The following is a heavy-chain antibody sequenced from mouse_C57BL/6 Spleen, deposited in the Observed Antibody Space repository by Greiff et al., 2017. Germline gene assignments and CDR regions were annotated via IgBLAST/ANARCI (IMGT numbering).Heavy chain of an antibody. CDR3: ARDPAGVDYWCFDD. V-gene: IGHV1-64*01. D-gene: IGHD1-1*01. CDR2: IQPSSGST. J-gene: IGHJ1*03. CDR1: GYTFTSYW. Sequence: QVQLQQPGAELVKPGASVKLSCKASGYTFTSYWMHWVKQRPGQGLEWIGMIQPSSGSTNYNEKFKGKATMTVDKASSTAYMQRSSLTSEDSAVYDCARDPAGVDYWCFDDWGTGTTVTVSS.